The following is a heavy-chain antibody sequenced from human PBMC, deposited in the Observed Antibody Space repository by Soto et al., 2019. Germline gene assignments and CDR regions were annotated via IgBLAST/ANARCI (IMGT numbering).Heavy chain of an antibody. CDR2: INHSGST. D-gene: IGHD2-8*01. CDR1: GGSFSGYY. Sequence: SETLSLTCAVYGGSFSGYYWSWIRQPPGKGLEWIGEINHSGSTNYNPSLKSRVTISVDTPKNQFSLKLSSVTAADTAVYYCASNIYCTNGVCPYGYWGQGTLVTVSS. CDR3: ASNIYCTNGVCPYGY. V-gene: IGHV4-34*01. J-gene: IGHJ4*02.